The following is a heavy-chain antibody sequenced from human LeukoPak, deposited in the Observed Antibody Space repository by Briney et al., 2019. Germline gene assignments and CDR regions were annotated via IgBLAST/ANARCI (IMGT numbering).Heavy chain of an antibody. J-gene: IGHJ3*01. V-gene: IGHV4-61*02. CDR2: IYTSGST. Sequence: SETLSLTCTVSGGSINSATYYWTWIRQPAGKGLEWIGRIYTSGSTNYNPSLESRVTMSVDTSKKQFSLKLTSVTAADMAVYFCARQFLVGSTFHAFDLWGQGTRVTVSS. CDR3: ARQFLVGSTFHAFDL. CDR1: GGSINSATYY. D-gene: IGHD1-26*01.